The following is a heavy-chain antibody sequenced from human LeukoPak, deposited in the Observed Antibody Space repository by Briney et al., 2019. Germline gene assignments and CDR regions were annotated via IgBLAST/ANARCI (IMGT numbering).Heavy chain of an antibody. CDR3: AREVDIAVAGLFDY. J-gene: IGHJ4*02. V-gene: IGHV3-11*04. CDR1: GFTFSDYY. Sequence: PGGSLRLSCAASGFTFSDYYMSWIRQAPGKGLEWVSYISSRGSTIYYADSVKGRFTISRDNAKNSLYLQMNSLRAEDTAVYYCAREVDIAVAGLFDYWGQGTLVTVSS. CDR2: ISSRGSTI. D-gene: IGHD6-19*01.